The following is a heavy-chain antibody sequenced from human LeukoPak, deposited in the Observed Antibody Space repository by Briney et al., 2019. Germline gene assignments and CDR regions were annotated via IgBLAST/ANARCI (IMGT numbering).Heavy chain of an antibody. J-gene: IGHJ6*03. CDR3: ARGGGYCTNGVCDPYYMDV. V-gene: IGHV4-31*03. Sequence: SQSLSLTCTLAGGSISSGSYYWSWLLQHPWKGLQWFGDIYLRGSTYHNPSLKSRVTISVDKSKNQLSLKLSSVTAADTAVYYCARGGGYCTNGVCDPYYMDVWGKGTTVTVSS. CDR1: GGSISSGSYY. D-gene: IGHD2-8*01. CDR2: IYLRGST.